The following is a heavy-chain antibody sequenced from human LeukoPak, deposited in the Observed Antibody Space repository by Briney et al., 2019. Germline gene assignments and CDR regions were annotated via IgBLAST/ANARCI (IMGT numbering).Heavy chain of an antibody. CDR2: IIPIFGTA. V-gene: IGHV1-69*06. D-gene: IGHD5-24*01. J-gene: IGHJ4*02. Sequence: SVKVSCKASGGTFSSYAISWVRQAPGQGLEWMGGIIPIFGTANYAQKFQGRVTITADKSTSTAYMELSRLRSDDTAVYYCARTYGYNLDYWGQGTLVTVSS. CDR1: GGTFSSYA. CDR3: ARTYGYNLDY.